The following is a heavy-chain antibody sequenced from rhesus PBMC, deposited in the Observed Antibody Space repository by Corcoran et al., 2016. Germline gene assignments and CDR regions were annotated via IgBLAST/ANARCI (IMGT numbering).Heavy chain of an antibody. J-gene: IGHJ4*01. Sequence: QVQLQESGPGVVKPSETLSLTCAVSGGSISDSYRWSWIRQPPGKGLEWIGYIYGSSPNTNYNPSRKSRVTISKDTSKSQFSVKLSSVTAADTAVYYCARDSGGWSNFFDYWGQGVLVTVSS. V-gene: IGHV4S10*01. D-gene: IGHD6-37*01. CDR3: ARDSGGWSNFFDY. CDR2: IYGSSPNT. CDR1: GGSISDSYR.